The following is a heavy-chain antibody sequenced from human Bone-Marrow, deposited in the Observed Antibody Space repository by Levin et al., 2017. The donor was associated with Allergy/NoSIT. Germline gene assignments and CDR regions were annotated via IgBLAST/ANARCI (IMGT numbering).Heavy chain of an antibody. CDR3: ARGIIGDVRVAHKEAFDI. V-gene: IGHV3-21*01. CDR1: GFTFSIYS. J-gene: IGHJ3*02. D-gene: IGHD3-10*02. CDR2: ISSSGSDM. Sequence: SGESLKISCTVSGFTFSIYSINWVRQAPGKGLEWVSSISSSGSDMYYVDSVKGRFTISRDNAKNSLTLQMNSLRVEDTAVYYCARGIIGDVRVAHKEAFDIWGQGTMVSVSS.